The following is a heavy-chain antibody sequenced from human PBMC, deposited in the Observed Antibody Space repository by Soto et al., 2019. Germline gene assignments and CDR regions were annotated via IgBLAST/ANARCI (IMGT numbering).Heavy chain of an antibody. CDR1: GFTFSSYG. CDR2: IWYDGSNK. V-gene: IGHV3-33*01. Sequence: GGSLRLSCAASGFTFSSYGMHWVRQAPGKGLEWVAVIWYDGSNKYYADSVKGRFTISRDNSKNTLYLQMNSLRAEDTAVYYCARDALEAVVPASMDVWGQGTTVTVSS. CDR3: ARDALEAVVPASMDV. J-gene: IGHJ6*02. D-gene: IGHD2-2*01.